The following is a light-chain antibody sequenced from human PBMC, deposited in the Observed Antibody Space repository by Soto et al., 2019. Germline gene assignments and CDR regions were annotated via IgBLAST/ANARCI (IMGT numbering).Light chain of an antibody. CDR1: QSISSW. Sequence: DIQMTQSPSTLYASVGDRVTITCRASQSISSWLAWYQQKPGKDPKLLIYKASSLERGGPSRFSGSGSGTEFNLTISSLQPDDFATYYCQQYNSYSITCGQGTRLEIK. V-gene: IGKV1-5*03. CDR2: KAS. CDR3: QQYNSYSIT. J-gene: IGKJ5*01.